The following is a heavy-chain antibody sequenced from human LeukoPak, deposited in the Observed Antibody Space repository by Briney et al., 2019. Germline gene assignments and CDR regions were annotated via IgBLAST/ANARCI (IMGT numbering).Heavy chain of an antibody. D-gene: IGHD6-13*01. J-gene: IGHJ4*02. Sequence: ASVKVSCKGSVYTFTSYGISWVRQAPGQGLEWMVWISAYNGNTNYAQKLQGRVTMTTDTSTSTAYMERRSLRSDDTAVYYCAREGYSSSWYYFDYCGEGALVTVSS. CDR1: VYTFTSYG. CDR2: ISAYNGNT. CDR3: AREGYSSSWYYFDY. V-gene: IGHV1-18*01.